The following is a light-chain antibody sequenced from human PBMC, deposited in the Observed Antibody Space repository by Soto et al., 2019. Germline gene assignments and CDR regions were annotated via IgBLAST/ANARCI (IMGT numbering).Light chain of an antibody. J-gene: IGKJ5*01. Sequence: TXXXSPGQXTTPPCRASQSVSSNLAWYQQKPGQAPRLLIYGASTRATGIPARFSGSGSGTEFTLTISSLQSEDFAVYYCQQYNNWPPITFGQGTRLEIK. V-gene: IGKV3D-15*01. CDR1: QSVSSN. CDR2: GAS. CDR3: QQYNNWPPIT.